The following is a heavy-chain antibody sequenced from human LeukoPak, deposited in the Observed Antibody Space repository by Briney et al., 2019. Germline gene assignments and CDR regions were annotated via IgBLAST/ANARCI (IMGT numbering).Heavy chain of an antibody. CDR1: GGSFSGYY. Sequence: SETLSLTCAVSGGSFSGYYWSWLRQPPGKGLEWIGEINHSGSTNYNQSLKSRVTISVDTSKNQFSHKLSSVTAADTAVYHCAHSSLYRPPFWYNYYYMDVWGKGTTVTVSS. V-gene: IGHV4-34*01. J-gene: IGHJ6*03. CDR2: INHSGST. D-gene: IGHD3-3*01. CDR3: AHSSLYRPPFWYNYYYMDV.